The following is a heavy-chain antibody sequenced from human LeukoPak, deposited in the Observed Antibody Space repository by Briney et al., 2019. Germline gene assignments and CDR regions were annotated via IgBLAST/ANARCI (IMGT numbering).Heavy chain of an antibody. J-gene: IGHJ4*02. CDR2: ISFDGRSE. Sequence: QAGGSLRLSCAASGFNFKTYGMHWVRQAPGKGLEWVALISFDGRSEYYTDSVKGRFSISRDNSRNTLYLQMNSLRAGDTAVYFCASLGGGFFGEFFQRPSDYWGQGTLVTVSS. CDR3: ASLGGGFFGEFFQRPSDY. V-gene: IGHV3-30*03. D-gene: IGHD3-10*01. CDR1: GFNFKTYG.